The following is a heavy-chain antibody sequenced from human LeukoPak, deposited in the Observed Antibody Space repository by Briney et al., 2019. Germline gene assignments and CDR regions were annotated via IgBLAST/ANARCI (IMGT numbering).Heavy chain of an antibody. D-gene: IGHD4-23*01. CDR1: GASIRSSSY. V-gene: IGHV3-53*01. J-gene: IGHJ3*02. CDR2: IYSGGST. CDR3: ARGWHGYGGLNDAFDI. Sequence: ETLSLTCTVSGASIRSSSYMSWVRQAPGKGLEWVSVIYSGGSTYYADSVKGRFTISRDNSKNTLYLQMNSLRAEDTAVYYCARGWHGYGGLNDAFDIWGQGTMVTVSS.